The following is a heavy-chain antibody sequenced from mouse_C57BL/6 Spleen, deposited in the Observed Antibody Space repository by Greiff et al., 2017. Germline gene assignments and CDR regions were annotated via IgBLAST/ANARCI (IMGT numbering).Heavy chain of an antibody. J-gene: IGHJ3*01. CDR1: GFNIKDDY. CDR2: IDPENGDT. CDR3: TTKLSFAY. V-gene: IGHV14-4*01. Sequence: EVQLQQSGAELVRPGASVKLSCTASGFNIKDDYMHWVKQRPEPGLEWLGWIDPENGDTEYASKFQGKATITADTSSNTAYLQLSSLTSEDTAVYYCTTKLSFAYWGQGTLVTVSA.